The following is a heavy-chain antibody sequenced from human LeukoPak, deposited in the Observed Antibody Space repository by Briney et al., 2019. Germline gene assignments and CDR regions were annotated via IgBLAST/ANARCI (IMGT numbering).Heavy chain of an antibody. V-gene: IGHV1-18*01. J-gene: IGHJ5*02. CDR3: AREGGGWFDP. CDR2: ISAYNGNT. D-gene: IGHD3-16*01. CDR1: GFTFTSYG. Sequence: PGGSLRLSCAASGFTFTSYGISWVRQAPGQGLEWMGWISAYNGNTNYAQKLQGRVTMTTDTSTSTAYMELRSLRSDDTAVYYCAREGGGWFDPWGQGTLVTVSS.